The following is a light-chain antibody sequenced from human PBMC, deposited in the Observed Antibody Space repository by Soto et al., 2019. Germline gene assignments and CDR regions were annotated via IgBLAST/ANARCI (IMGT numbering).Light chain of an antibody. CDR2: DAS. Sequence: DIQMTQSPSTLSASVGDIVTITCRASQSISIWLAWYQQKPGKAPKLLIYDASSLESGVPSRFSGSGSGTEFTLTISSLQPDDFATYYCQQYNTYSRAFGQGTKVEIK. J-gene: IGKJ1*01. CDR3: QQYNTYSRA. CDR1: QSISIW. V-gene: IGKV1-5*01.